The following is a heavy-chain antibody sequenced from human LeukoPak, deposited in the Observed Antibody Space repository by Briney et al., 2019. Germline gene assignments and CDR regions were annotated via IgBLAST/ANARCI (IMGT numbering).Heavy chain of an antibody. Sequence: GGSLRLSCAVSGFTFSSYGMHWVRQAPGKGLGLVAVISYDGSNKYYADSVKGRFTISRDNSKNTLYLQMNSLRAEDTAVYYCARAEEDIVVVPAAETNFYYYYYMDVWGKGTTVTISS. D-gene: IGHD2-2*01. J-gene: IGHJ6*03. CDR3: ARAEEDIVVVPAAETNFYYYYYMDV. CDR1: GFTFSSYG. CDR2: ISYDGSNK. V-gene: IGHV3-30*03.